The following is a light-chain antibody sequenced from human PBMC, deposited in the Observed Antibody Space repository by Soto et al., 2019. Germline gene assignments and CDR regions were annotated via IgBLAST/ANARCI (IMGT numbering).Light chain of an antibody. V-gene: IGLV1-51*01. J-gene: IGLJ2*01. Sequence: QSLLTQPPSVSADTGQRGAISFSGTRSNIGTNLVSWYQQLPGSAPKPLIHDHDQRASGITDRFSGSKSGTSATLIITGLHAGDEADYYCGTWDNRLVKGIFGVGTQLTVL. CDR1: RSNIGTNL. CDR3: GTWDNRLVKGI. CDR2: DHD.